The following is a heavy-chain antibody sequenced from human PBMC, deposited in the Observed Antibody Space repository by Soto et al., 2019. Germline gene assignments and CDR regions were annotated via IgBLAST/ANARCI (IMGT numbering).Heavy chain of an antibody. CDR1: GGSISSYY. CDR2: IYYSGST. V-gene: IGHV4-59*01. J-gene: IGHJ4*02. D-gene: IGHD3-22*01. CDR3: ARGAFFYEYYFDY. Sequence: QVQLQESGPGLVKPSETLSLTCTVSGGSISSYYWSWIRQPPGKGLEWIGYIYYSGSTNYTPSLKSRVTISVDTSKNQFSLKLSSVTAADTAVYYCARGAFFYEYYFDYWGQGTLVTVSS.